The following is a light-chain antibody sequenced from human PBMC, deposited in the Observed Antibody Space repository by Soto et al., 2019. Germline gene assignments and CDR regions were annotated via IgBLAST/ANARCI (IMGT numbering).Light chain of an antibody. Sequence: QSVLTQPRSVSGSPGQSVTISCTGASSDVGGYNYVSWYQQHPGKAPKLMIYDVSKRPPGVPDRFSGSKSGNTASLTISGLQTEDEADYYCATWDDSLKTYVFGNGNKVT. CDR3: ATWDDSLKTYV. J-gene: IGLJ1*01. V-gene: IGLV2-11*01. CDR1: SSDVGGYNY. CDR2: DVS.